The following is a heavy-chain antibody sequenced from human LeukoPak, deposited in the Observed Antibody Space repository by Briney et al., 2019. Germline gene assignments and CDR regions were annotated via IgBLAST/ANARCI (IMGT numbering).Heavy chain of an antibody. V-gene: IGHV1-2*02. CDR3: ARGTFDP. J-gene: IGHJ5*02. D-gene: IGHD3/OR15-3a*01. CDR2: IHPNSGGT. CDR1: GYAFIYHH. Sequence: ASVTVSCKSSGYAFIYHHMHWVRQAPAQGLEWMGWIHPNSGGTNYAQRFQGRVTMTSDTSISTVYMELSRLRSDDTAVYYCARGTFDPWGQGTLVTVSS.